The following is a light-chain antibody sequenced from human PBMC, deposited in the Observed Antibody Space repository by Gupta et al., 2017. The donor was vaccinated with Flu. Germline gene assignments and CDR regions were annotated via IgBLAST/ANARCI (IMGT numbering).Light chain of an antibody. CDR1: SSDVGSYNL. V-gene: IGLV2-23*02. J-gene: IGLJ3*02. CDR3: CSYAGSNTWV. Sequence: SITISCSATSSDVGSYNLVSWYQQEPGKAPKLIIYEVSKRPAGASNRFSGSKSGNAASLTISGLQAEDEANYYCCSYAGSNTWVFGGGTKLTVL. CDR2: EVS.